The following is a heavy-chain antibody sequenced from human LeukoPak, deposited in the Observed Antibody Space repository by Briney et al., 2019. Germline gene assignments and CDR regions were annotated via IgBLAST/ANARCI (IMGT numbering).Heavy chain of an antibody. J-gene: IGHJ4*02. CDR2: ISWNSGSI. CDR3: AGSYSGSQGPFDY. Sequence: GGSLRLSCAASGFTFDDYAMHWVRQAPGKGLEWVSGISWNSGSIGYADSVKGRFTISRDNAKNSLYLQMNSLRAEDTALYYCAGSYSGSQGPFDYWGRGTLVTVSS. D-gene: IGHD1-26*01. V-gene: IGHV3-9*01. CDR1: GFTFDDYA.